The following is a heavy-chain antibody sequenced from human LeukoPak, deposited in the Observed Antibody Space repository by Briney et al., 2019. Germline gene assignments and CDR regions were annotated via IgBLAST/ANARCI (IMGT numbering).Heavy chain of an antibody. D-gene: IGHD3-10*01. V-gene: IGHV3-48*03. CDR1: GFTFSSYE. CDR2: ISSSGSTI. CDR3: AGSYYNVFDY. Sequence: GGSLRLSCAVSGFTFSSYEMNWVRQAPGKGLEWVSYISSSGSTIYYADSVKGRFAISRDNARNSLYLQMNSLRAEDTAVYYCAGSYYNVFDYWGQGTLVTVSS. J-gene: IGHJ4*02.